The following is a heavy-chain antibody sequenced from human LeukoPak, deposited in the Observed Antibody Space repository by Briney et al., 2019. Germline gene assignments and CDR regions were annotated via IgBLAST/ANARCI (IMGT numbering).Heavy chain of an antibody. V-gene: IGHV3-30-3*01. Sequence: GKSLRLSCAASGFAFSTYATHWVRQAPGKGLEWVAVISYDGTDKYYGDSVKGRFTISRDNSKNTLYLQMNSLRGEDTAVYYCARDRGGATSTYYYYCLDVWGQGTTVTVSS. D-gene: IGHD2-2*01. CDR3: ARDRGGATSTYYYYCLDV. J-gene: IGHJ6*02. CDR1: GFAFSTYA. CDR2: ISYDGTDK.